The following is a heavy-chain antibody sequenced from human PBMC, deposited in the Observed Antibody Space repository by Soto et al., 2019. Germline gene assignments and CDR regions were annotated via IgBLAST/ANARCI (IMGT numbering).Heavy chain of an antibody. Sequence: EVQLVESGGGLVQPGGSLRLSCAASGFTFSSYWMHWVRQAPVKGLVWVSRINSDGSSTSYADSVKGRFTISRDNAKNTLYLLMNSLRAEDTAVYYCAREEVGAITGVDYWAQGTLVTVSS. D-gene: IGHD1-26*01. CDR3: AREEVGAITGVDY. J-gene: IGHJ4*02. CDR2: INSDGSST. V-gene: IGHV3-74*01. CDR1: GFTFSSYW.